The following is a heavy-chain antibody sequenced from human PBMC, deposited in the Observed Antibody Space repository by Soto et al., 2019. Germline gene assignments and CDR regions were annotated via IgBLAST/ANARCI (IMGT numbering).Heavy chain of an antibody. CDR3: AKDLGYGSSWRYALDM. D-gene: IGHD6-13*01. CDR1: GFTFSSYA. Sequence: GGSLRLSCAASGFTFSSYAMSWVRQAPGQGLEWVSGISGSGGIIHYADSVKGRFTISRDNSRNTLHLQMISLRAEDTGVYYCAKDLGYGSSWRYALDMWGQGTLVTVSS. CDR2: ISGSGGII. J-gene: IGHJ1*01. V-gene: IGHV3-23*01.